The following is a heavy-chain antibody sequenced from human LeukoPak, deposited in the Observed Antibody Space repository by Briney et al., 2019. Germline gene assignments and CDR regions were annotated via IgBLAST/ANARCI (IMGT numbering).Heavy chain of an antibody. CDR1: GFTFRSYG. CDR2: ISYDGSNK. CDR3: AKPYYGSGSYYGFNYYAFDY. D-gene: IGHD3-10*01. Sequence: GGSLRLSCVASGFTFRSYGMHWVRQAPGKGLEWVAVISYDGSNKYYADSVKGRFTISRDNSKNTLYLQMNSLRAEDTAVYYCAKPYYGSGSYYGFNYYAFDYWGQGTLVTVSS. J-gene: IGHJ4*02. V-gene: IGHV3-30*18.